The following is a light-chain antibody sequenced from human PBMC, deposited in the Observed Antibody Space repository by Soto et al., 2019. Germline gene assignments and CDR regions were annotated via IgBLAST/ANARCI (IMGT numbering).Light chain of an antibody. CDR1: QSVRNNN. J-gene: IGKJ4*01. V-gene: IGKV3-20*01. CDR3: QQYGSSPLT. Sequence: EIVLTQSPGTLSLSPGERATLSCRASQSVRNNNLAWYQQKPGQAPRFLIYDASSRATGIPDRFSGSGSGTDFTLTISRLEPEDFAVYYCQQYGSSPLTFGGGTKVEIK. CDR2: DAS.